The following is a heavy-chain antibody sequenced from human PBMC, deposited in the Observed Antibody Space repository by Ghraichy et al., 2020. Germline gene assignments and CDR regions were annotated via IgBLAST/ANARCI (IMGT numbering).Heavy chain of an antibody. CDR1: GFTISGYW. CDR2: INSDGNSI. CDR3: VREQYASTPIDF. J-gene: IGHJ4*01. V-gene: IGHV3-74*01. Sequence: GGSLRLSCAASGFTISGYWMHWVRQAPGKGLVCVSRINSDGNSITYADSVKGLFTISRDNAKSTLYLQMNSLSAEDTAVYYCVREQYASTPIDFWGHGNLVTVYS. D-gene: IGHD2-2*01.